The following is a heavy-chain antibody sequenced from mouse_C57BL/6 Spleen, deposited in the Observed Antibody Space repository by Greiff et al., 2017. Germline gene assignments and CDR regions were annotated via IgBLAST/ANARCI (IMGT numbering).Heavy chain of an antibody. CDR3: ARCEAQATDYAMDY. J-gene: IGHJ4*01. Sequence: EVQLQQSGPELVKPGASVKISCKASGYTFTDYYMNWVKQSHGKSLEWIGDINLNNGGTSYNQKVKGKGTLTVDKSSSAAYMGLRSLKFEDSAVYYCARCEAQATDYAMDYWGQGTLVTVSS. D-gene: IGHD3-2*02. CDR1: GYTFTDYY. V-gene: IGHV1-26*01. CDR2: INLNNGGT.